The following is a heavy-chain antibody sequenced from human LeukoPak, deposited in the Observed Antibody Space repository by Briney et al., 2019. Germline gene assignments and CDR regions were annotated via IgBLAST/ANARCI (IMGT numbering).Heavy chain of an antibody. CDR1: DDSITMYY. CDR2: IYYSGTT. Sequence: SETLSLTCTVSDDSITMYYWTWIRQPPGKGLEWIGHIYYSGTTYYSPSLKSRVTISVDTSKNQFSLKLNSVTAADTAVYYCARMGRIAVAGLDYWGQGTLVTVSS. CDR3: ARMGRIAVAGLDY. J-gene: IGHJ4*02. V-gene: IGHV4-59*12. D-gene: IGHD6-19*01.